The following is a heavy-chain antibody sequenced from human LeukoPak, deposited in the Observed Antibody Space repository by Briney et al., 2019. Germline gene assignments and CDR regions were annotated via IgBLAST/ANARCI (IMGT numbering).Heavy chain of an antibody. V-gene: IGHV3-20*04. J-gene: IGHJ4*02. D-gene: IGHD6-13*01. Sequence: GGSLRLSCAASGFTFSTFAMHWVRLSPGKGLEWVSGINWNGGSTSYADSVKGRLTISRDNAKNSLYLQMNSLRDEDTALYYCAREYSSSWIDYWGQGTLVTVSS. CDR3: AREYSSSWIDY. CDR1: GFTFSTFA. CDR2: INWNGGST.